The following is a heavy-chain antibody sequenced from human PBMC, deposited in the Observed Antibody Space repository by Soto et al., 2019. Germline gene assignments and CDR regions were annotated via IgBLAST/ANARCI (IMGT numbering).Heavy chain of an antibody. V-gene: IGHV3-48*03. Sequence: EVQLVESGGGLVQPGGSLRLSCAASGFTFSSYEMNWVHQAPGKGLEWVSYISSSGSTIYYADSVKGRFTISRDNAKNSLYLQMNSLRAEDTAVYYCARGVSVTTHNTFGYWGQGTLVTVSS. CDR1: GFTFSSYE. J-gene: IGHJ4*02. CDR2: ISSSGSTI. D-gene: IGHD4-17*01. CDR3: ARGVSVTTHNTFGY.